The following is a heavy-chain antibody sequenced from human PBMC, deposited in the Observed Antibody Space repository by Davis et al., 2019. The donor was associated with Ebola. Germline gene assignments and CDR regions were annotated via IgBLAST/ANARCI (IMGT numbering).Heavy chain of an antibody. CDR2: IYSGGSI. V-gene: IGHV3-53*01. CDR1: GFTVSSNY. J-gene: IGHJ6*02. D-gene: IGHD3-22*01. Sequence: GGSLRLSCAASGFTVSSNYMSWVRQAPGKGLEWVSVIYSGGSIYYADSVKGRFTITRDNAKNSLYPQMNSLRAEDTAVYYCARDATRGYYDSSGYYYYYYYGMDVWGQGTTVTVSS. CDR3: ARDATRGYYDSSGYYYYYYYGMDV.